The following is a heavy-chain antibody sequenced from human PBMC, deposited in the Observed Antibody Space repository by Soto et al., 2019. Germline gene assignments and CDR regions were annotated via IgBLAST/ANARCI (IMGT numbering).Heavy chain of an antibody. Sequence: EVQLVESGGGLVQPGGSRGLSFAASGFTFSNDWLNWVRQPPGKGLEWVANINQEGSDKNYLDSMKGRFTISRDNAKNSLYLQVNSLRAEDTAVYYCARGYSSSLWGQGTLVTVSS. V-gene: IGHV3-7*04. D-gene: IGHD6-6*01. CDR3: ARGYSSSL. J-gene: IGHJ1*01. CDR1: GFTFSNDW. CDR2: INQEGSDK.